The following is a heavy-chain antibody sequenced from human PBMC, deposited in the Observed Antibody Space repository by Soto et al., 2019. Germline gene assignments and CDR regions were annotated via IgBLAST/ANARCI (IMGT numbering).Heavy chain of an antibody. CDR1: GYTFTGYY. D-gene: IGHD3-3*01. CDR2: INPNSGGT. V-gene: IGHV1-2*02. CDR3: ARGNDFWSGYYLYYYYGMDV. J-gene: IGHJ6*04. Sequence: ASVKVSCKASGYTFTGYYMHWVRQAPGQGLEWMGWINPNSGGTNYAQKFQGRVTMTRDTSISTAYMELSRLRSDDTAVYYCARGNDFWSGYYLYYYYGMDVWGKGTTVTVS.